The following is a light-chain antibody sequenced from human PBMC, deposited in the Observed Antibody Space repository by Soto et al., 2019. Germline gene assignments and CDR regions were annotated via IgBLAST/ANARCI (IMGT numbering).Light chain of an antibody. Sequence: DIQMTQSPSSLSASVGDRVTITCRASQSINSNLNWYHQKSGKAPKLLIYAASILQSGVPSRFSGSGSGTDFTLTISSLQPEDFATYYCQQSYSTPTFGQGTKLEIK. CDR1: QSINSN. CDR2: AAS. J-gene: IGKJ2*01. V-gene: IGKV1-39*01. CDR3: QQSYSTPT.